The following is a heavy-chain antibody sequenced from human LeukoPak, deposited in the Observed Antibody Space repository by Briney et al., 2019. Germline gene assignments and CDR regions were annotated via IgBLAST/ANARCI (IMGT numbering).Heavy chain of an antibody. CDR1: GFTSSRYW. Sequence: PGGSLRLSCAASGFTSSRYWMSWVRQAPGTGLEWVAKINVDGGEKYYVDSVKGRFTISRDNAKNSLYLQMNSLRAEETAVYYCARDTLLGAYSSGWDLDHWGQGTLVTVSS. CDR2: INVDGGEK. V-gene: IGHV3-7*01. J-gene: IGHJ4*02. CDR3: ARDTLLGAYSSGWDLDH. D-gene: IGHD6-19*01.